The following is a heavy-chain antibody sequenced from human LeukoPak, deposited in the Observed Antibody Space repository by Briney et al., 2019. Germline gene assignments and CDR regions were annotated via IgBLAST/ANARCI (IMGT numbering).Heavy chain of an antibody. CDR3: ARVPVTTSKFDY. V-gene: IGHV4-31*03. CDR1: GGSISSGGYY. D-gene: IGHD4-17*01. CDR2: IYYSGST. J-gene: IGHJ4*02. Sequence: PSETLSLTCTVSGGSISSGGYYWSWIRQHPGKGLEWIGYIYYSGSTYYNPSLKSRVTISVDTSKNQFSLKLSSVTAADTAVYYCARVPVTTSKFDYWGQGTLVTVSS.